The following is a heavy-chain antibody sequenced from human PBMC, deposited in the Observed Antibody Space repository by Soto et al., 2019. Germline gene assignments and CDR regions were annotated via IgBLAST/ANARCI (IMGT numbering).Heavy chain of an antibody. Sequence: SVKVSCKASGYTFTSYAMHWVRQAPGQRLEWMGWINAGNGNTKYSQKFQGRVTITRDTSASTAYMELSSLRSEDTAVYYCARSIAVVTALDYWGQGTLVTVSS. CDR2: INAGNGNT. V-gene: IGHV1-3*01. D-gene: IGHD2-21*02. CDR3: ARSIAVVTALDY. J-gene: IGHJ4*02. CDR1: GYTFTSYA.